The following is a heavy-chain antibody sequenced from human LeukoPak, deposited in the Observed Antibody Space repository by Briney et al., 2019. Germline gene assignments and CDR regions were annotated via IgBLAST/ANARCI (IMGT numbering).Heavy chain of an antibody. CDR3: ANLEGSGLSFDY. CDR1: GFTFGSYA. Sequence: PGGSLRLSCAASGFTFGSYAMSWVRQAPGKGLEWVSAISGSGGSTYYADSVKGRFTISRDNSKNTLYLQMNSLRAEDTAVYYCANLEGSGLSFDYWGQGTLVTVSS. CDR2: ISGSGGST. D-gene: IGHD5-12*01. J-gene: IGHJ4*02. V-gene: IGHV3-23*01.